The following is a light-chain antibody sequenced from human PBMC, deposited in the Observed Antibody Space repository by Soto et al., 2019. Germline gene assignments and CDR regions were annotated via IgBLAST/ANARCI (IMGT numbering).Light chain of an antibody. V-gene: IGLV2-14*01. CDR3: SSYTSSSTYV. J-gene: IGLJ1*01. Sequence: QSALTQPASVSGSPGQSITISCTGTSSDVGAYNDVSWYQQHPGKAPKLIIYEVSNRPSGVSNHFSGSKSGNTASLTISGLQAEDEADYYCSSYTSSSTYVFGAGTKVTVL. CDR2: EVS. CDR1: SSDVGAYND.